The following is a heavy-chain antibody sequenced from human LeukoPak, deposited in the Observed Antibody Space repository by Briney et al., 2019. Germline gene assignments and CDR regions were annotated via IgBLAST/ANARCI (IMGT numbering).Heavy chain of an antibody. D-gene: IGHD2-15*01. Sequence: PSETLSLTCAVSGGSISSSNWWSWVRQPPGKGLEWIGEIYHSGSTNSNPSLKSRVTISVDKSKNRFSLKLSSVTAADTAVYYCARLGGRGYCSSSSCRGNWFDPWGQGTLVTVSS. CDR3: ARLGGRGYCSSSSCRGNWFDP. CDR2: IYHSGST. V-gene: IGHV4-4*02. J-gene: IGHJ5*02. CDR1: GGSISSSNW.